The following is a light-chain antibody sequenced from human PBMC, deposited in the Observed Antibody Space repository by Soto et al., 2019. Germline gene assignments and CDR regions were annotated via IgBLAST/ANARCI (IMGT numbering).Light chain of an antibody. CDR2: VNN. V-gene: IGLV1-40*01. CDR1: RSNIGADYD. Sequence: QSVLTQPPSVSWAPGQRVTISCTGSRSNIGADYDVHWYQQLPGTAPKLLIYVNNNRPSGVPDRFSASKSGTSAALAITGLQAEDEADYYCQSYDISLSYSRVFGGGTKLTVL. CDR3: QSYDISLSYSRV. J-gene: IGLJ3*02.